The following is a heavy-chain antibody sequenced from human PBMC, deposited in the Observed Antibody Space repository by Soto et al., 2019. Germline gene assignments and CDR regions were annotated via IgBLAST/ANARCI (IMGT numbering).Heavy chain of an antibody. CDR3: ARLGGYYQALDH. CDR1: GGSISSSSYY. J-gene: IGHJ4*02. Sequence: PSETLSLTCTVSGGSISSSSYYWGWIRQPPGKGLEWIGSIYYSGSAYYNPSLKSRLTISVDRSKNQVSLNLTSVTAADTAVYYCARLGGYYQALDHWSQGTLVTVSS. CDR2: IYYSGSA. V-gene: IGHV4-39*07. D-gene: IGHD3-3*01.